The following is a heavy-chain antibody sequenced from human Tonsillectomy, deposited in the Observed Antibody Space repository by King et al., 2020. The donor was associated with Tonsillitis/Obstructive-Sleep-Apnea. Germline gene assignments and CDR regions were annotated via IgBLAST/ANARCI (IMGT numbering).Heavy chain of an antibody. D-gene: IGHD2-2*01. CDR3: AAANIVVVPAAMNYYYYMDV. CDR2: INHSGST. Sequence: VQLQQWGAGLLKPSETLSLTCAVYGGSFSGYYWSWIRQPPGKGLEWIGEINHSGSTNYNPSLKSRVTISVDTSKNQFSLKLTLVTAADTAVYYCAAANIVVVPAAMNYYYYMDVWGRGTTVTVSS. CDR1: GGSFSGYY. V-gene: IGHV4-34*01. J-gene: IGHJ6*03.